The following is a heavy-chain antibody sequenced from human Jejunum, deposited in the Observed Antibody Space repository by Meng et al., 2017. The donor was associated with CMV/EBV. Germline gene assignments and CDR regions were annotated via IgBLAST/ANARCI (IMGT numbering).Heavy chain of an antibody. CDR1: GVSSSSYY. J-gene: IGHJ4*02. CDR2: VSYIGRT. D-gene: IGHD1-26*01. Sequence: CIVSGVSSSSYYWCWIRQPTGKALGWSGCVSYIGRTSYNPSLNSRFTISVDTPKNQFSRKVTSVTAADTAVYFCARRWEGNTWFDYWGQGMLVTVSS. CDR3: ARRWEGNTWFDY. V-gene: IGHV4-59*01.